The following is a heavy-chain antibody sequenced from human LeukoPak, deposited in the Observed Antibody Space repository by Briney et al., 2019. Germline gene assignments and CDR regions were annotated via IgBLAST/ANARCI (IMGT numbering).Heavy chain of an antibody. J-gene: IGHJ6*03. D-gene: IGHD2-15*01. V-gene: IGHV3-21*01. Sequence: PGGSLRLSCAAPGFTFSSYGMSWVRQAPGKGLEWVSSISSSSSYIYYADSVKGRFTISRDNAKNSLYLQMNSLRAEDTAVYHCARGGAGVVVAAIPSVDYYYYYYMDVWGKGTTVTVSS. CDR1: GFTFSSYG. CDR2: ISSSSSYI. CDR3: ARGGAGVVVAAIPSVDYYYYYYMDV.